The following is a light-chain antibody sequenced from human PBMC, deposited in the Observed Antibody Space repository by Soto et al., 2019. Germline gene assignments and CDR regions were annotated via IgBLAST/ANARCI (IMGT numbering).Light chain of an antibody. CDR2: DAS. J-gene: IGKJ4*01. V-gene: IGKV1-5*01. Sequence: DIQMTQFPSTLSASVGDRVTITCRASQTTNTWLAWYQQKPGTAPKLLIYDASSLEGGVPSRFSASGSGTDFTFTISSLQPEDIATYYCQQYDNLPRTFGGGTKVDIK. CDR3: QQYDNLPRT. CDR1: QTTNTW.